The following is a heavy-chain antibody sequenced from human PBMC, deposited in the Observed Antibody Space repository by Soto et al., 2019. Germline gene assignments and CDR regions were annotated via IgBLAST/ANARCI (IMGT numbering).Heavy chain of an antibody. CDR1: GFTFSSYA. D-gene: IGHD4-4*01. CDR3: AKDNSAQSYYYYYYMDV. V-gene: IGHV3-23*01. CDR2: ISGSGGST. J-gene: IGHJ6*03. Sequence: EVQLLESGGGLVQPGGSLRLSCAASGFTFSSYAMSWVRQAPGKGLEWVSAISGSGGSTYYADSVKGRFTISRDNSKNTLYLQMNSLRAEDTAVYYCAKDNSAQSYYYYYYMDVWGKGTTVTVSS.